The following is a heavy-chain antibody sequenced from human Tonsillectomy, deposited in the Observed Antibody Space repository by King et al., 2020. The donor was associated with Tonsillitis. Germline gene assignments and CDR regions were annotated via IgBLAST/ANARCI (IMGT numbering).Heavy chain of an antibody. CDR1: GFTFSTYS. Sequence: VQLVESGGGLVKPGGSLRLSCAASGFTFSTYSMNWVRQAPGKGLEWVSSISGSRNYIYYADSVKGRFTISRDNAKNSLYLQMNRLRAEDTAVYYCARAHYYDSSGYYFFDYWGQGTLVTVSS. J-gene: IGHJ4*02. D-gene: IGHD3-22*01. CDR3: ARAHYYDSSGYYFFDY. V-gene: IGHV3-21*01. CDR2: ISGSRNYI.